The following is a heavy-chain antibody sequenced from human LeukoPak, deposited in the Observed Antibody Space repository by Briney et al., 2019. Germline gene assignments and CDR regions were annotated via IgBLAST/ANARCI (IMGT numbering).Heavy chain of an antibody. CDR1: GYTLTELS. J-gene: IGHJ6*02. CDR3: ATAPGEASLDYGMDV. Sequence: ASVNVSCKVSGYTLTELSMHWVRQAPGKGLEWMGGFDPEDGETIYAQKFQGRVTMTEDTSTDTAYMELSSLRSEDTAVYYCATAPGEASLDYGMDVWGQGTTVTVSS. CDR2: FDPEDGET. V-gene: IGHV1-24*01. D-gene: IGHD3-16*01.